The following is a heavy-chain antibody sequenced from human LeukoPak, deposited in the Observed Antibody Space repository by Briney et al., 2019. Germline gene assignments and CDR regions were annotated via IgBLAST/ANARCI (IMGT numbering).Heavy chain of an antibody. CDR1: GGSISSSSYY. D-gene: IGHD6-13*01. CDR2: IYYSGST. CDR3: ARLVSSSWYKADY. V-gene: IGHV4-39*01. Sequence: PSETLSLTCTVSGGSISSSSYYWGWIRQPPGKGLEWIGSIYYSGSTYYNPSLKSRVTISVDTSKNQFSLKLSSVTAADTAVYYCARLVSSSWYKADYWGQGTLVTVSS. J-gene: IGHJ4*02.